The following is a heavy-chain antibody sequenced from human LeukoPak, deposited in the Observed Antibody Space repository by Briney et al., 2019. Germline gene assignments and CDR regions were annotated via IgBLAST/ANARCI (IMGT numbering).Heavy chain of an antibody. CDR3: ARGIRRGSGYSLAY. Sequence: GASVKVSCKASGYSFTSYDINWGRQATGRGVEWMGWMNPNSGNSGYAQKFQGRGTITRNTSISTAYMQLSSLRSEDTAVYYCARGIRRGSGYSLAYWGQGTLVTVSS. CDR1: GYSFTSYD. CDR2: MNPNSGNS. D-gene: IGHD3-22*01. V-gene: IGHV1-8*01. J-gene: IGHJ4*02.